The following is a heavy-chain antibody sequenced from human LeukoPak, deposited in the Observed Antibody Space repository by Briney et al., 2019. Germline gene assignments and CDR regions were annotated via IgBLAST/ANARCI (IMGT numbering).Heavy chain of an antibody. CDR3: ARGYPRWGSKSDY. CDR1: GYTFTSYD. D-gene: IGHD7-27*01. Sequence: SVKVSCKASGYTFTSYDINWVRQATGQGLEWMGWMNPNSGNTGYAQKFQGRVTMTRNTSISTAYMELSSLRSEDTAVYYCARGYPRWGSKSDYWGQGTLVTVSS. V-gene: IGHV1-8*01. CDR2: MNPNSGNT. J-gene: IGHJ4*02.